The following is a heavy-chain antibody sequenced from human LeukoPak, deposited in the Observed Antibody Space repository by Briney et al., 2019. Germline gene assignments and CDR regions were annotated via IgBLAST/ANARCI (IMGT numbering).Heavy chain of an antibody. CDR1: GFTFDDHA. J-gene: IGHJ4*02. CDR2: ISWNSGSI. CDR3: AKERYSSGWYDEIDY. Sequence: GRSLRLSCAASGFTFDDHAMHWVRQAPGKGLEWVSSISWNSGSIGYADSVKGRFTISRDNSKNTLYLQMNSLRAEDTAVYYCAKERYSSGWYDEIDYWGQGTLVTVSS. V-gene: IGHV3-9*01. D-gene: IGHD6-19*01.